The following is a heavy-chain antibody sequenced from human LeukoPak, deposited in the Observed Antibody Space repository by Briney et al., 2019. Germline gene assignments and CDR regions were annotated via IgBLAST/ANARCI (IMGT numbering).Heavy chain of an antibody. Sequence: SETLSLTCTVSGGSISSNFWSWIRQPAGKGVEWIGRIYASGRSNYNPSLKSRVTMSVDTSKNQFSLKLTSVTAADTAVYYCAREYSSSSGKNAFDIWGQGTMVTVSS. V-gene: IGHV4-4*07. J-gene: IGHJ3*02. D-gene: IGHD6-6*01. CDR2: IYASGRS. CDR1: GGSISSNF. CDR3: AREYSSSSGKNAFDI.